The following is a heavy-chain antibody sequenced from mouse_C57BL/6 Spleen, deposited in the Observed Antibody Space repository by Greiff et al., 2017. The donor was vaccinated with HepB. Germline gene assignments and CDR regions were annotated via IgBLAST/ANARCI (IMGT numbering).Heavy chain of an antibody. D-gene: IGHD2-3*01. Sequence: VQLVESGPVLVKPGASVKMSCKASGYTFTDYYMNWVKQSHVKSLEWIGVINPYNGGTSYNQKFKGKATLTVDKSSSTAYMELNSLTSEDSAVYYCARRGYDGYFHFDYWGQGTTLTVSS. CDR2: INPYNGGT. CDR1: GYTFTDYY. V-gene: IGHV1-19*01. CDR3: ARRGYDGYFHFDY. J-gene: IGHJ2*01.